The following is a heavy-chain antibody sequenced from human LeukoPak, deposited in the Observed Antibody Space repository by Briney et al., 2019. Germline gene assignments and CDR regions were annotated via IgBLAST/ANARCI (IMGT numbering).Heavy chain of an antibody. D-gene: IGHD7-27*01. Sequence: SETLSLTCAVYGGSFSGYYWSWIRQPPGKGLEWIGEINHSGSTNYNPSLKSRVTISVDTSKNQFSLKLSSVTAADTAVYYCASLRPRMGKNYWGQGTLVTVSS. CDR2: INHSGST. J-gene: IGHJ4*02. V-gene: IGHV4-34*01. CDR1: GGSFSGYY. CDR3: ASLRPRMGKNY.